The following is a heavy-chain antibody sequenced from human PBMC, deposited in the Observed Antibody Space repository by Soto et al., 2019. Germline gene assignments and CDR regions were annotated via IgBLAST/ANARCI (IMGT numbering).Heavy chain of an antibody. CDR3: ARDSYDSSGYPALDGMDV. CDR2: IYYSGST. CDR1: GGSVSSGSYY. Sequence: PSETLSLTCTVSGGSVSSGSYYWSWIRQPPGKGLEWIVYIYYSGSTNYNPSLKSRVTISVDTSKNQFSLKLSSVTAADTAVYYCARDSYDSSGYPALDGMDVWGQGTTVTVSS. D-gene: IGHD3-22*01. V-gene: IGHV4-61*01. J-gene: IGHJ6*02.